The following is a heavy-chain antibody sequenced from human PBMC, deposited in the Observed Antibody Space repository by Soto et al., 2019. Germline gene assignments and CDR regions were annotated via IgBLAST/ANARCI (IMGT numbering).Heavy chain of an antibody. D-gene: IGHD6-13*01. Sequence: SETLSLTCTVSGGSISSYYWSWIRQPPGKGLEWIGYIYYSGSTNYNPSLKSRVTISVDTSKNQFSLKLSSVTAADTAVYYCARASSSWFDYWGQGTLVTVSS. J-gene: IGHJ4*02. CDR2: IYYSGST. CDR1: GGSISSYY. CDR3: ARASSSWFDY. V-gene: IGHV4-59*01.